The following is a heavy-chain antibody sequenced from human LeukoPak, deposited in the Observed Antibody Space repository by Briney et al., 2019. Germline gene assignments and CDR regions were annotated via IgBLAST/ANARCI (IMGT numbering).Heavy chain of an antibody. V-gene: IGHV3-30*18. CDR3: AKGDLPLLYGGAFDS. J-gene: IGHJ4*02. CDR2: ISYDGGDK. Sequence: GGSLRLSCAASGFSFNNYAMYWVRQAPGKGLEWVALISYDGGDKYYAESMKGRITISRDNAKNSLYLQMNSLRAEDTAVYYCAKGDLPLLYGGAFDSWGQGILVTVSS. CDR1: GFSFNNYA. D-gene: IGHD1-26*01.